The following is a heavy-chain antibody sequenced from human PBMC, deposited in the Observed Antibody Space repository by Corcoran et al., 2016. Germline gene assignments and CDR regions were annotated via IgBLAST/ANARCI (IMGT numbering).Heavy chain of an antibody. Sequence: QVQLQESGPGRVKHSETLSLTCTVSGYSISSGYYWGWIRQPPGKGLEWIGSIYHSGSTYYNHSLKSRITMSADTSKNQFSMKLSSVTAADTAGYYCARGRDIAVAGGGPWGQGTLVTVSS. CDR3: ARGRDIAVAGGGP. V-gene: IGHV4-38-2*02. CDR2: IYHSGST. D-gene: IGHD6-19*01. J-gene: IGHJ5*02. CDR1: GYSISSGYY.